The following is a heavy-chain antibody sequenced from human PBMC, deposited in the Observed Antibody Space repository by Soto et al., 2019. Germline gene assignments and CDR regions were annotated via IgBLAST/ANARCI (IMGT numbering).Heavy chain of an antibody. CDR3: ARASINYYGSGKVGYYYYMDV. Sequence: SETLSLTCTVSGGSISSGGYYLSWIRQHPGKGLEWIGYIYYSGSTYYNPSLKSRVTISVDTSKNQFSLKLSSVTAADTAVYYCARASINYYGSGKVGYYYYMDVWGKGTTVTVSS. V-gene: IGHV4-31*03. CDR1: GGSISSGGYY. D-gene: IGHD3-10*01. J-gene: IGHJ6*03. CDR2: IYYSGST.